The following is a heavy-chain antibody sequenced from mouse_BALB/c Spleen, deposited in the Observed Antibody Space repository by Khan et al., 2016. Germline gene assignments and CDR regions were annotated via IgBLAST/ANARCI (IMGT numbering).Heavy chain of an antibody. J-gene: IGHJ4*01. Sequence: QLQESGPGLVKPSQSLSLTCTVTGYSITSDYAWNWIRQFPGNKLELMGYISYNGSTSYNPSLQSRISITRDTSKNPVFLQLNSVTTEDTAADYCARSKYGNYRAMDYWGQGTSLTVSS. CDR2: ISYNGST. D-gene: IGHD2-10*02. CDR3: ARSKYGNYRAMDY. CDR1: GYSITSDYA. V-gene: IGHV3-2*02.